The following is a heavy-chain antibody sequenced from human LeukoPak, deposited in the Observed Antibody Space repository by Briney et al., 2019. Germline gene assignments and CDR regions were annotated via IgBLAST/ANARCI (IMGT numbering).Heavy chain of an antibody. Sequence: PGGSLRLSCAASGFTFSSYGMHWVRQAPGKGLEWVSSISSSSSYIYYADSVKGRFTISRDNAKNSLYLQMNSLRAEDTAVYYCARLTAMVTRYGMDVWGQGTTVTVSS. D-gene: IGHD5-18*01. CDR2: ISSSSSYI. V-gene: IGHV3-21*01. CDR1: GFTFSSYG. J-gene: IGHJ6*02. CDR3: ARLTAMVTRYGMDV.